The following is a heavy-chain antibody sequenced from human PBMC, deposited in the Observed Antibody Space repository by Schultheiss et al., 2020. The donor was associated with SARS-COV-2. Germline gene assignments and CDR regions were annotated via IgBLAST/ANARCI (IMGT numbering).Heavy chain of an antibody. CDR1: GGSISSYY. CDR2: IYYSGST. Sequence: SETLSLTCTVSGGSISSYYWRWIRQPPGKGLEWIGYIYYSGSTNYNPSLKSRVTISVDTSKNQFSLRLSSVTAADTAVYYCARWEIRSSWTFDYWGQGTLVTVSS. CDR3: ARWEIRSSWTFDY. D-gene: IGHD6-13*01. V-gene: IGHV4-59*01. J-gene: IGHJ4*02.